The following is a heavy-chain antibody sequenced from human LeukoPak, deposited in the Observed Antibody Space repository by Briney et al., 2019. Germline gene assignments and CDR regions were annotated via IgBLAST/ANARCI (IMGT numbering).Heavy chain of an antibody. Sequence: GGSLRLSCAASGFTFSSYGMSWVRQAPGKGLEWVSAISGSGGSTYYADSVKGRFTISRDNSKNTLHLPKHSLRAEDTAVYYCAKARGWIQEFDYWGQGTLVTVSS. V-gene: IGHV3-23*01. J-gene: IGHJ4*02. CDR2: ISGSGGST. CDR3: AKARGWIQEFDY. CDR1: GFTFSSYG. D-gene: IGHD5-18*01.